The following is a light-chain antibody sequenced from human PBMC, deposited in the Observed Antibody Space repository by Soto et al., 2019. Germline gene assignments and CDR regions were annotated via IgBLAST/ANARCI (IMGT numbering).Light chain of an antibody. Sequence: EIVLTQSPGTLSLSPGERATLSCRASQSVSSSYLAWYQKKPGQAPRLLIYGASSRATGIPDRYSGSGSGTEFTLTISRLEPEDFAVEYCQQYGSSPLTFGGGTKVEIK. CDR1: QSVSSSY. CDR2: GAS. J-gene: IGKJ4*01. CDR3: QQYGSSPLT. V-gene: IGKV3-20*01.